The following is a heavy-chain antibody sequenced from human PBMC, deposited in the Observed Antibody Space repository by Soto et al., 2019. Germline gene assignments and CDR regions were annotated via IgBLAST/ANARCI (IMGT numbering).Heavy chain of an antibody. Sequence: GGSLRLSCAAFGFTFGTYAMHWGRQSPGKGLEWVAFISRGSDYIYYADSVKGRFTISRDNAKSSLYLQMNSLTDDDTALYYCASEYCSGGSCYSRIFDYWGQGSLVTV. CDR3: ASEYCSGGSCYSRIFDY. V-gene: IGHV3-21*04. CDR1: GFTFGTYA. D-gene: IGHD2-15*01. CDR2: ISRGSDYI. J-gene: IGHJ4*02.